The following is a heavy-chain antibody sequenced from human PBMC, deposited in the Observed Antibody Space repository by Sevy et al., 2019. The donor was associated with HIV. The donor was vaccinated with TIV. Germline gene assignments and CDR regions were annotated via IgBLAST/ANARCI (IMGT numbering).Heavy chain of an antibody. D-gene: IGHD6-13*01. J-gene: IGHJ4*02. Sequence: ASVKVSCKASGYTFTSYGISWVRQAPGQGLEWMGWISAYNGNTNYAQKIQGRVTMTTDTSTSTAYMELRSLRSDETAVYYCARGGSIAAAGPFDYWGQGTLVTVSS. CDR1: GYTFTSYG. CDR3: ARGGSIAAAGPFDY. CDR2: ISAYNGNT. V-gene: IGHV1-18*04.